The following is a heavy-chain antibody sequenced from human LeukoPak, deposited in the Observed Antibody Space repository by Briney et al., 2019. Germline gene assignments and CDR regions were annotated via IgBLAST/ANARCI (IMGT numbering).Heavy chain of an antibody. CDR1: GFTFSSYA. D-gene: IGHD3-10*01. V-gene: IGHV3-23*01. CDR2: ISGSGGST. Sequence: GGSLRLSCVASGFTFSSYAMSWVRQAPGKGLEWVSVISGSGGSTYYADSVKGRFTISRDNYKNTLYLQMNSLRAEDTAVYYCARENAYYFGSGSYDCFDPWGQGTLVTVSS. J-gene: IGHJ5*02. CDR3: ARENAYYFGSGSYDCFDP.